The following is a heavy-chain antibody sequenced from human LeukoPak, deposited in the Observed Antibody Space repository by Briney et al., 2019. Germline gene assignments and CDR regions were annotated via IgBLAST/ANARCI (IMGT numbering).Heavy chain of an antibody. D-gene: IGHD5-24*01. Sequence: GGSLRLSCAASGFTFSSYSMNWVRQAPGKGLEWVSSISSNSSYIYYADSVKGRFTISRDNAKNSLYLQMNSLRAEDTAVYYCARDRGWLRKADYWGQGTLVTVSS. J-gene: IGHJ4*02. CDR2: ISSNSSYI. CDR1: GFTFSSYS. V-gene: IGHV3-21*01. CDR3: ARDRGWLRKADY.